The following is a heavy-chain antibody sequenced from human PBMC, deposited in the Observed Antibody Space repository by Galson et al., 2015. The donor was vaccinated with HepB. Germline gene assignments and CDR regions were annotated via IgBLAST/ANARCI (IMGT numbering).Heavy chain of an antibody. CDR1: GYTFTGYY. J-gene: IGHJ5*02. D-gene: IGHD6-13*01. CDR2: INPNSGGT. Sequence: SVKVSSKASGYTFTGYYMHWVRQAPGQGLEWMGWINPNSGGTNYAQKFQGRVTMTRDTSISTAYMELSRLRSDDTAVYYCARGCGRQQLMSGWFDPWGQGTLVTVSS. V-gene: IGHV1-2*02. CDR3: ARGCGRQQLMSGWFDP.